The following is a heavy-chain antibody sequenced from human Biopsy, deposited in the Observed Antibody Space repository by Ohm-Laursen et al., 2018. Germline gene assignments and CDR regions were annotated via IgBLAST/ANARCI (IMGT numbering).Heavy chain of an antibody. CDR1: GYTFTSYH. J-gene: IGHJ5*02. CDR3: TRGGYYYDSLAYYYWFDP. V-gene: IGHV1-2*02. Sequence: ASVKVSCKASGYTFTSYHVHWVRQAPGQGLEWMGWINAKTGDTNYAQKFQGRVTMTRDTSISTAYVDLSSLRSDDTAVYYCTRGGYYYDSLAYYYWFDPWGQGTLVIVSS. D-gene: IGHD3-22*01. CDR2: INAKTGDT.